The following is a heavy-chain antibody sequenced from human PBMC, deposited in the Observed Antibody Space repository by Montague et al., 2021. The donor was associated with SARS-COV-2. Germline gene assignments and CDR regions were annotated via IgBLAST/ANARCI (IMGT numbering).Heavy chain of an antibody. CDR1: GGSISSSSYY. J-gene: IGHJ6*02. D-gene: IGHD3-10*01. CDR2: IYYSGST. Sequence: SETLSLTCTVPGGSISSSSYYWGWIRQPPGKGLEWIGSIYYSGSTYYNPSLKSRVTISVDTSKNQFSLKLSSVTAADTAVYYCAGRSSTMVRGVVDYYGMDVWGQGTTVTVSS. V-gene: IGHV4-39*01. CDR3: AGRSSTMVRGVVDYYGMDV.